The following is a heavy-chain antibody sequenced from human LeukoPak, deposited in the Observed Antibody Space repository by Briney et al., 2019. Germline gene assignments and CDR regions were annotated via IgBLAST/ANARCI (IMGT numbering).Heavy chain of an antibody. V-gene: IGHV5-51*01. CDR1: GYSFTSYW. J-gene: IGHJ4*02. Sequence: GESLKISCKGSGYSFTSYWIGWVRQMPGEGLEWMGIIYPGDSDTRYSPSFQGQVTISADKSISTAYLQWSSLKASDTAMYYCARTRSGSYYAEYYFDYWGQGTLVTVSS. D-gene: IGHD1-26*01. CDR2: IYPGDSDT. CDR3: ARTRSGSYYAEYYFDY.